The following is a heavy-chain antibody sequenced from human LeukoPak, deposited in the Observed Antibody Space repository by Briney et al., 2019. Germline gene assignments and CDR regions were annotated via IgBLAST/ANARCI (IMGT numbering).Heavy chain of an antibody. Sequence: NTSQTLSLTCTVSGGSINSGDYYWSWIRQPPWKGLEWIAHIYYRGSAYYNPSLKSRVTISLDTSKNQFSLELTSVTASDTAVYYCARKFDSWGQGILVTVSS. J-gene: IGHJ4*02. CDR2: IYYRGSA. CDR3: ARKFDS. CDR1: GGSINSGDYY. V-gene: IGHV4-30-4*01.